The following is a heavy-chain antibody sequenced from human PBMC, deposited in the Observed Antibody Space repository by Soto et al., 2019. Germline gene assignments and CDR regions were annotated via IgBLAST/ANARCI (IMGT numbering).Heavy chain of an antibody. D-gene: IGHD3-22*01. V-gene: IGHV4-59*01. CDR3: ARGTTYYYDSSGYPRPGYYFDY. CDR2: IYYSGST. Sequence: PSETLSLTCTVSGGSISSYYWSWIRQPPGKGLEWIGYIYYSGSTYYNPSLKSRVTISVDTSKNQFSLKLSSVTAADTAVYYCARGTTYYYDSSGYPRPGYYFDYWGQGTLVTVSS. J-gene: IGHJ4*02. CDR1: GGSISSYY.